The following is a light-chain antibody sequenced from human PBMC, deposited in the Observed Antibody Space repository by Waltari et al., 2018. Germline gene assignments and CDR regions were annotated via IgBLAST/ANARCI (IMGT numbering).Light chain of an antibody. CDR1: QSILYRSSNRNA. Sequence: DIVMTQSPDSLAVSLGERAPINCTSSQSILYRSSNRNALAWYQQKPGQHPKLLFFWAATRESGAPDRFSVSGSGTDFTLTISSLQAEDVAVYYCQQYYNAPLTFGGGTKVEIK. J-gene: IGKJ4*01. CDR3: QQYYNAPLT. V-gene: IGKV4-1*01. CDR2: WAA.